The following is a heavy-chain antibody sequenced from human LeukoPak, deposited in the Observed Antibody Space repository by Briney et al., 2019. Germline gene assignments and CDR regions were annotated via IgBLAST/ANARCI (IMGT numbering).Heavy chain of an antibody. Sequence: PSETLSLTCTVSGGSISSGGYYWSWIRQHPGKGLEWIGYIYYSGSTYYNPSLKSRVTISVDTSMNQFSLKLSSVTAADTAVYYCARVIMEPSSYYYYGMDVWGQGTTVTVSS. CDR3: ARVIMEPSSYYYYGMDV. D-gene: IGHD2-8*01. V-gene: IGHV4-31*03. CDR1: GGSISSGGYY. J-gene: IGHJ6*02. CDR2: IYYSGST.